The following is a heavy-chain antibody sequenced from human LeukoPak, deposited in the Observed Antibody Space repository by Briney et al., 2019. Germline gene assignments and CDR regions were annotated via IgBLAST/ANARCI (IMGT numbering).Heavy chain of an antibody. CDR3: ASEGYCSGGSCYSDY. CDR1: GGSFSGYY. D-gene: IGHD2-15*01. J-gene: IGHJ4*02. CDR2: INHSGST. V-gene: IGHV4-34*01. Sequence: SETLSLTCAVYGGSFSGYYWSWIRQPPGKGLEWIGEINHSGSTNYNPSLKSRVTISVDTSKNQFSLKLSSVTAADTAVYYCASEGYCSGGSCYSDYWGQGTLVTASS.